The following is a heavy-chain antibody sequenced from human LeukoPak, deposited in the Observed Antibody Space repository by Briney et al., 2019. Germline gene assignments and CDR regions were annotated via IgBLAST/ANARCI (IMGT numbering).Heavy chain of an antibody. J-gene: IGHJ5*02. Sequence: PGGSLRLSCAASGFTFDDYAMPWVRHAPGKGLEWVSGISWNSGSIGYADSVKGRFTISRDNAKNSLYLQMDSLRAEDTALYYCAKDRSGGISVENWFDPWGQGTLVTVSS. CDR3: AKDRSGGISVENWFDP. V-gene: IGHV3-9*01. D-gene: IGHD2-15*01. CDR2: ISWNSGSI. CDR1: GFTFDDYA.